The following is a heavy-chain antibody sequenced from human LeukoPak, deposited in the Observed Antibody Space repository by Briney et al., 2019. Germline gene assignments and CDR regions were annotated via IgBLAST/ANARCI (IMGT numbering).Heavy chain of an antibody. Sequence: GGSLRLSCAASGFTFSSYWMSWVRQAPGKGLEWVANIKQDGSEKYYVDSVKGRFTISRDNAKNSLYLQMNSLRAEDTAVYYCARVHSSGWSTGRFDYWGQGTLVTVSS. CDR2: IKQDGSEK. J-gene: IGHJ4*02. CDR3: ARVHSSGWSTGRFDY. D-gene: IGHD6-19*01. CDR1: GFTFSSYW. V-gene: IGHV3-7*01.